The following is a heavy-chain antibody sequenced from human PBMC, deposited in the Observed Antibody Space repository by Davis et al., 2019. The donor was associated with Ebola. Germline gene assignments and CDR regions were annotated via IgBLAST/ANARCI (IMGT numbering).Heavy chain of an antibody. V-gene: IGHV3-13*01. CDR3: ARANSGYAPGGCFSGHWFDP. Sequence: GESLKISCAASGFTFSTYDMHWVCQLTAKGLEWVSSIGTTGDIHYAASVKGRFSISRENAKNSVYLQMHSLRAGDTAVYYCARANSGYAPGGCFSGHWFDPGGQGTLVTVSS. J-gene: IGHJ5*02. D-gene: IGHD2-15*01. CDR1: GFTFSTYD. CDR2: IGTTGDI.